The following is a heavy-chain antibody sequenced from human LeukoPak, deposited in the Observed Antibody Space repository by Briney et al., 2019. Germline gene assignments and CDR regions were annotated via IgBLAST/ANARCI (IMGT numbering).Heavy chain of an antibody. CDR2: ISGSGFT. D-gene: IGHD6-6*01. J-gene: IGHJ4*02. Sequence: GGSLRLSCAASGFTFSSYAMSWVRQAPGKGLEWVSAISGSGFTYYADSVKGRFTISRDNSKNTPYLQMNSLRAEDTAVYYCARGLYSSSPWGQGTLVTVSS. V-gene: IGHV3-23*01. CDR3: ARGLYSSSP. CDR1: GFTFSSYA.